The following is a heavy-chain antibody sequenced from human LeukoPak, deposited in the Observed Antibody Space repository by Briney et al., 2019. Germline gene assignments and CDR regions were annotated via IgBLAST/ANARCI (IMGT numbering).Heavy chain of an antibody. CDR3: ARDTRTVDGMDV. J-gene: IGHJ6*02. CDR2: IIPIFGTA. Sequence: SVKVSCKASGGTFSSYAISWVRQAPGQGLEWMGGIIPIFGTANYAQKFQGRVTITADESTSTAYMELSSLRSEDTAVYYCARDTRTVDGMDVWGQGTTVTVSS. V-gene: IGHV1-69*13. CDR1: GGTFSSYA. D-gene: IGHD2-2*01.